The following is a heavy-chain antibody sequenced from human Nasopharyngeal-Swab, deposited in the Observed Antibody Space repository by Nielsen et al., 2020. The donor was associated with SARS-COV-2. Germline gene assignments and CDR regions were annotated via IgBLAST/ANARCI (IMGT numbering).Heavy chain of an antibody. CDR3: ARSVGSFYGQGAFDI. J-gene: IGHJ3*02. V-gene: IGHV3-49*01. Sequence: GESLKISCTTSGFTFGDYAMSWFRQAPGKGLGWVGFIRSKTYGGAPEYAASVKGRFTISRDGAESIAYLQMNSLETEDTGVYYCARSVGSFYGQGAFDIWGQGTMVTVSS. CDR2: IRSKTYGGAP. CDR1: GFTFGDYA. D-gene: IGHD1-26*01.